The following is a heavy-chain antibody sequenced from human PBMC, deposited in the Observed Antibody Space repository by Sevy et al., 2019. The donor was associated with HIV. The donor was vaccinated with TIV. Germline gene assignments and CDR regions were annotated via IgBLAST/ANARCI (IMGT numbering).Heavy chain of an antibody. CDR1: GYTFTGYY. J-gene: IGHJ4*02. V-gene: IGHV1-2*02. CDR3: ARSGRTYYYDSSGYYYAYDY. CDR2: INPNSGGT. D-gene: IGHD3-22*01. Sequence: ASVKVSCKASGYTFTGYYMHWVRQAPGQGLEWMGWINPNSGGTNYAQKFQGRVTITRDTSISTAYMELSRLRSDDTAVYYCARSGRTYYYDSSGYYYAYDYWGQGTLVTVSS.